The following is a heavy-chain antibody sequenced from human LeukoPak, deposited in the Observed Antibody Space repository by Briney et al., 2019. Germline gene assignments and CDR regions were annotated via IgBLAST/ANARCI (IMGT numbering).Heavy chain of an antibody. V-gene: IGHV3-23*05. CDR3: AKGGYASCFDP. J-gene: IGHJ5*02. CDR2: IKRGGSNT. CDR1: GFTFSEHS. Sequence: PGGSLRPSCEASGFTFSEHSMSWVRQAPGKGLEWVSTIKRGGSNTYYTDSVEGRFTISRDNSKNTLYLEMNTLRAEDTAVYYCAKGGYASCFDPWGQGNQVTVSS. D-gene: IGHD2-15*01.